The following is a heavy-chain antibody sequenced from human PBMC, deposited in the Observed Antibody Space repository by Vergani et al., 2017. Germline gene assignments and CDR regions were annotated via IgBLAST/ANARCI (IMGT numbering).Heavy chain of an antibody. CDR1: GFTFSSYA. Sequence: VQLVESGGGLVQPGGSLRLSCAASGFTFSSYAMHWVRQAPGKGLEWVAVISYDGSNKYYADSVKGRFTISRDNAKNSLYLQMNSLRAEDTAVYYCASGNYYYYYMDVWGKGTTVTVSS. CDR3: ASGNYYYYYMDV. J-gene: IGHJ6*03. CDR2: ISYDGSNK. V-gene: IGHV3-30-3*01.